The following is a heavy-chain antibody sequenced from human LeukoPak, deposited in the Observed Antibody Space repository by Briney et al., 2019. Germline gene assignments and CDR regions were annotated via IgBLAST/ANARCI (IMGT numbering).Heavy chain of an antibody. CDR2: ISGSGSTT. CDR3: AKAGYSSGWYAPDY. CDR1: GFTFSSYA. D-gene: IGHD6-19*01. V-gene: IGHV3-23*01. J-gene: IGHJ4*02. Sequence: PGGSLRLSXVASGFTFSSYAMSWVRQAPGKGLEWVSTISGSGSTTYYADSVKGRVTISRDNYKNTLYLQMNSLRAEDTAVYCCAKAGYSSGWYAPDYWGQGTLVTVSS.